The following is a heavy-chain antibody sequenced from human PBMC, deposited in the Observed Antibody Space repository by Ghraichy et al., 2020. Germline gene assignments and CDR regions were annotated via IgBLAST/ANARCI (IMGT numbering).Heavy chain of an antibody. J-gene: IGHJ4*02. CDR2: ISGSGGST. D-gene: IGHD2-15*01. CDR3: AKDFCSGGSCYLARLYYFDY. CDR1: GFTFSSYA. Sequence: GGSLRLSCAASGFTFSSYAMSWVRQAPGKGLEWVSAISGSGGSTYYADSVKGRFTISRDNSKNTLYLQMNSLRAEDTAVYYCAKDFCSGGSCYLARLYYFDYWGQGTLVTVSS. V-gene: IGHV3-23*01.